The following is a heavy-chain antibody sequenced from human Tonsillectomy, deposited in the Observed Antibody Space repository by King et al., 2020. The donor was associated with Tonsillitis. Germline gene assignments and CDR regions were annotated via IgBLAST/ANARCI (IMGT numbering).Heavy chain of an antibody. CDR1: GGSISSSSYF. J-gene: IGHJ3*02. D-gene: IGHD2-2*01. CDR2: IYYSGST. V-gene: IGHV4-39*01. CDR3: ARRATGIVVVPATRDAFDI. Sequence: QLQESGPGLVKPSETLSLTCKVSGGSISSSSYFGDWIRQPPGKGLEWIGSIYYSGSTYYNPSLKSRVTITVDTSKNQFSLKLSSVTAADTAVYYCARRATGIVVVPATRDAFDIWGQGTMVTVSS.